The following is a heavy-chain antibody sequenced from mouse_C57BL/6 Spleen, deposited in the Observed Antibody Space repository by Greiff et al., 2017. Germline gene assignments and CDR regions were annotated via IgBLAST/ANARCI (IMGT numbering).Heavy chain of an antibody. V-gene: IGHV5-17*01. J-gene: IGHJ3*01. CDR3: ARAYYSNYDWFAY. D-gene: IGHD2-5*01. CDR2: ISSGSSTI. CDR1: GFTFSDYG. Sequence: EVKLMESGGGLVKPGGSLKLSCAASGFTFSDYGMHWVRQAPEKGLEWVAYISSGSSTIYYADTVKGRFTISRDNDKNTLFLQMHSLRSEDTAMYYCARAYYSNYDWFAYWGQGTLVTVSA.